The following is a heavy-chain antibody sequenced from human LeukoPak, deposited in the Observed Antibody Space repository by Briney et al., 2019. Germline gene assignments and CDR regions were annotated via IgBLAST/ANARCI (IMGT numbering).Heavy chain of an antibody. Sequence: GGSLRLSCAASGFTFSSYWMSWVRQAPGKGLEWVANIKQDGSEKYYVDSVKGRFTISRGNAKNSLYLQMNSLRAEDTAVYYCARANTRLLWFGTQGGDAFDIWGQGTMVTVSS. J-gene: IGHJ3*02. V-gene: IGHV3-7*01. CDR1: GFTFSSYW. CDR2: IKQDGSEK. D-gene: IGHD3-10*01. CDR3: ARANTRLLWFGTQGGDAFDI.